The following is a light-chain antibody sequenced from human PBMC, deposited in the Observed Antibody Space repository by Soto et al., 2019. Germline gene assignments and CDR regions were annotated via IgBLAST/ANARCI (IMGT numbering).Light chain of an antibody. CDR3: QPYGSSTP. J-gene: IGKJ5*01. V-gene: IGKV3-20*01. Sequence: EIGLRRAPGTMTLCPGERASLSCMVSQSVSSSYLAWYQQKPGQAPRLLIYGASRRATGIPDRFSGSGSGTDFTLPISRLEPEDFAVYYSQPYGSSTPFGGGTRLEIK. CDR1: QSVSSSY. CDR2: GAS.